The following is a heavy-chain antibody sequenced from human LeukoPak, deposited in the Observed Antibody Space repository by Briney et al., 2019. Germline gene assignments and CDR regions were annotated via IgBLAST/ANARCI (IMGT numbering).Heavy chain of an antibody. V-gene: IGHV4-61*02. D-gene: IGHD5-12*01. CDR3: ARGVRVATTKPYYFDY. CDR2: IYTSGST. J-gene: IGHJ4*02. Sequence: PSGTLSLTCTVSGGSISSVSYYWSWIRQPAGKGLEWIGRIYTSGSTNYTPSLKSRVTISVDTSKNQFSLKLSAVTAADTAVYYCARGVRVATTKPYYFDYWGQGTLVTVSS. CDR1: GGSISSVSYY.